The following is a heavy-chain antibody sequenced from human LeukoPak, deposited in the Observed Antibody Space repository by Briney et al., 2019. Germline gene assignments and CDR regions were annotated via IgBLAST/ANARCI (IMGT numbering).Heavy chain of an antibody. CDR1: GFIFSDYA. V-gene: IGHV3-23*01. Sequence: PGGSLRLSCVASGFIFSDYAMTWVRQAPGKGLEWVATISGSGITTYYADSVKGRFTVSGDNSKNMVYLQMNSLTAADTAVYYCAKDRSIGTYYTFDHWGQGTLVTVSS. CDR2: ISGSGITT. J-gene: IGHJ4*02. D-gene: IGHD1-26*01. CDR3: AKDRSIGTYYTFDH.